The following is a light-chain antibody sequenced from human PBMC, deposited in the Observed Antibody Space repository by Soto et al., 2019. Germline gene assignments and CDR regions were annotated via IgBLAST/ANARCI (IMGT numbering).Light chain of an antibody. V-gene: IGKV3-15*01. J-gene: IGKJ1*01. CDR2: GAS. Sequence: EIMVTQSPATLSLSPGAKATPSLRVSQSVSSNLAWYQQKPGQAPRLLIYGASTRATGIPARFSGSGSGTEFTLTISSLQSEDFAVYYCQQYNNWPPWTFGQGTKVDI. CDR1: QSVSSN. CDR3: QQYNNWPPWT.